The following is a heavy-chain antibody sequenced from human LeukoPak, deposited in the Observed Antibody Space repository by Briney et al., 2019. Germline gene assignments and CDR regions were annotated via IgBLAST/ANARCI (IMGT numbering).Heavy chain of an antibody. V-gene: IGHV4-34*01. J-gene: IGHJ6*03. Sequence: SSETLSLTCAVYSGSFSGYYWSWIRQPPGKGLEWIGEINHSGSTNYNPSLKSRVTMSVDTSKNQFSLKPSSVTAADTAVYYCARETSQKGAHYMDVWGKGTTITISS. CDR3: ARETSQKGAHYMDV. D-gene: IGHD3-16*01. CDR1: SGSFSGYY. CDR2: INHSGST.